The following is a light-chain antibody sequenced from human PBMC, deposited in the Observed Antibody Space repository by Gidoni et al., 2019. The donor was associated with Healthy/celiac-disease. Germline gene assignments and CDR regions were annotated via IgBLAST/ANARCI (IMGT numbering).Light chain of an antibody. V-gene: IGKV4-1*01. CDR1: QSVLYSSNNKNY. CDR2: WAS. CDR3: QQCYSTPRT. J-gene: IGKJ1*01. Sequence: DIVMTQSPDSLAVSLGERATINCKSSQSVLYSSNNKNYLAWYQQKPGQPPKLLIYWASNRESGVPDRFSGSGSGTDFTLTISSLQAEDVAVYYCQQCYSTPRTFGQGTKVEIK.